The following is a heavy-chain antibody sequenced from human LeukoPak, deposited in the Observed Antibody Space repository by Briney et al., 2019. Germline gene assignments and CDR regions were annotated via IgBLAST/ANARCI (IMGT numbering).Heavy chain of an antibody. J-gene: IGHJ4*02. V-gene: IGHV4-39*07. CDR2: INHSGST. D-gene: IGHD4/OR15-4a*01. CDR3: ARDSLTYFDY. Sequence: PSETLSLTCIVSGGSISSGTYYWSWIRQPPGKGLEWIGEINHSGSTNYNPSLKSRVTISVDTSKNQFSLKLSSVTAADTAVYYCARDSLTYFDYWGQGTLVTVSS. CDR1: GGSISSGTYY.